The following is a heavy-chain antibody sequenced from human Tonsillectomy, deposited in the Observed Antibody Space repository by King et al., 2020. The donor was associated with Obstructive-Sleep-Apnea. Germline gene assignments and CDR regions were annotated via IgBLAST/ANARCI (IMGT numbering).Heavy chain of an antibody. V-gene: IGHV4-34*01. CDR3: ASMVRGYYYGMDV. CDR2: INHSGST. Sequence: VQLQQWGEGLLKPSETLSLTCAVYGGSFSGYYWSWIRQPPGKGLEWIGEINHSGSTNYNPSLKSRVTISVDTSKNQFSLKLSSVTAADTAVYYCASMVRGYYYGMDVWGQGTTVTVSS. CDR1: GGSFSGYY. J-gene: IGHJ6*02. D-gene: IGHD3-10*01.